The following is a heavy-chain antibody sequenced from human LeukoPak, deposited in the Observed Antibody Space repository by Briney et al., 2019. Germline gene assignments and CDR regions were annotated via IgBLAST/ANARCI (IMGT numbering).Heavy chain of an antibody. V-gene: IGHV3-48*03. D-gene: IGHD1-26*01. CDR2: ISSSGSTI. J-gene: IGHJ6*02. Sequence: PGGPLRLSCAASGFTFSSYEMNWVRQAPGKGLEWVSYISSSGSTIYYADSVKGRFTISRDNAKNSLYLQMNSLRAEDTAVYYCAREWQREGYYGMDVWGQGTTVTVSS. CDR1: GFTFSSYE. CDR3: AREWQREGYYGMDV.